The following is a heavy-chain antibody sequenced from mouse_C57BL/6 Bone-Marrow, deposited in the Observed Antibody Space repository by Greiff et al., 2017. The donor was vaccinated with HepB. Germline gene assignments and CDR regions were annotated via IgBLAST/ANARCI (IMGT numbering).Heavy chain of an antibody. D-gene: IGHD2-1*01. CDR2: IRSKSNNYAT. CDR3: VRGEGLYGNFCLDY. V-gene: IGHV10-1*01. J-gene: IGHJ4*01. CDR1: GFSFNTYA. Sequence: EVQLVESGGGLVQPKGSLKLSCAASGFSFNTYAMNWVRQAPGKGLEWVARIRSKSNNYATYYADSVKDRFTISRDDSESMLYLQMNNLRTEDTAMYYCVRGEGLYGNFCLDYWGQGTSVTVSS.